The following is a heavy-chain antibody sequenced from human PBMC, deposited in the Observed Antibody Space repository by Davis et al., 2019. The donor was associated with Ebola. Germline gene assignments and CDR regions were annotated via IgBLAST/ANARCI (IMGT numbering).Heavy chain of an antibody. Sequence: GESLKISCAASGFTFSDYYMSWIRQAPGKGLEWVSYISSSGSTIYYADSVKGRFTISRDNAKNSLYLQMNSLRAEDTAVYYCARGHDSSGYYYWGQGTLVTVSS. CDR1: GFTFSDYY. CDR3: ARGHDSSGYYY. D-gene: IGHD3-22*01. CDR2: ISSSGSTI. V-gene: IGHV3-11*01. J-gene: IGHJ4*02.